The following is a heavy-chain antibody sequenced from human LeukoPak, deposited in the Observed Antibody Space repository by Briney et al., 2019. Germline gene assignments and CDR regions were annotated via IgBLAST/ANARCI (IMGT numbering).Heavy chain of an antibody. V-gene: IGHV4-61*02. CDR3: ARNSCPSGSCYDNRGYFDY. CDR2: IYTSGST. D-gene: IGHD2-15*01. CDR1: GGSISSGSYY. Sequence: PSETLSLTCTVSGGSISSGSYYWSWIRQPAGKGLEWIGRIYTSGSTNYNPSLKSRITISVDTSKNQFSLKLSSVTAADTAVYYCARNSCPSGSCYDNRGYFDYWGQGTLVTVSS. J-gene: IGHJ4*02.